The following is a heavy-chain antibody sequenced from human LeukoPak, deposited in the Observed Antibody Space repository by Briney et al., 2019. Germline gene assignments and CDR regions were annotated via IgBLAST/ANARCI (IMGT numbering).Heavy chain of an antibody. V-gene: IGHV3-53*01. CDR1: GFTFSNYE. J-gene: IGHJ5*02. CDR2: FYIDGST. CDR3: ARGHGWFDP. Sequence: SGGSLRLSCAASGFTFSNYEMNWVRQAPGKGLEWVSVFYIDGSTYYADSVKGRFTISRDNSKNTLYLQMNSLRAEDTAVYYCARGHGWFDPWGQGTLVTVSS.